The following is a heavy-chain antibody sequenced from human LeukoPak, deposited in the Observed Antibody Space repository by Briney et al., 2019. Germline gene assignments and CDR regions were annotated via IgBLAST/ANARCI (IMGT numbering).Heavy chain of an antibody. D-gene: IGHD3-10*01. CDR1: GFTFSSYA. CDR3: VKGGWFGEFDY. V-gene: IGHV3-64D*06. J-gene: IGHJ4*02. CDR2: ISSNGGST. Sequence: PGGSLRLSCSASGFTFSSYAMHWVRQAPGKGLEYVSAISSNGGSTNRADSVKGRFTISRDNSKNTLYLQMSSLRAEDTAVYYCVKGGWFGEFDYWGQGTLVTVSS.